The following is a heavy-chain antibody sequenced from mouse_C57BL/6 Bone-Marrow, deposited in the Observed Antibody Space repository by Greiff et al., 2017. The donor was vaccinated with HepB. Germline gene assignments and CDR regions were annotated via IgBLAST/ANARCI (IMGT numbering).Heavy chain of an antibody. CDR3: ARYHYYGSSYGYFDY. Sequence: EVKLQESGPELVKPGASVKIPCKASGYTFTDYNMDWVKQSHGKSLEWIGDINPNNGGTIYNQKFKGKATLTVDKSSSTAYMELRSLTSEDTAVYYCARYHYYGSSYGYFDYWGQGTTLTVSS. D-gene: IGHD1-1*01. J-gene: IGHJ2*01. CDR2: INPNNGGT. CDR1: GYTFTDYN. V-gene: IGHV1-18*01.